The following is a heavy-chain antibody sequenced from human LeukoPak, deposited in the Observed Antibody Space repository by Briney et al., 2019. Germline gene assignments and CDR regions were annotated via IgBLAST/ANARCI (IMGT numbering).Heavy chain of an antibody. CDR3: AREYYDSSGYLFDY. Sequence: ASVTVSCKASGYTFTSYAMHWVRQAPGQRLEWMGWINAGNGNTKYSQEFQGRVTITRDTSASTAYMELSSLRSEDMAVYYCAREYYDSSGYLFDYWGQGTLVTVSS. V-gene: IGHV1-3*03. CDR1: GYTFTSYA. D-gene: IGHD3-22*01. J-gene: IGHJ4*02. CDR2: INAGNGNT.